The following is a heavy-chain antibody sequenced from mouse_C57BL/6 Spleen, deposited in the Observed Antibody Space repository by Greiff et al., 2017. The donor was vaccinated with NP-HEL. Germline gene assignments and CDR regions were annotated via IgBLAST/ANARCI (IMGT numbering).Heavy chain of an antibody. Sequence: VQLVESGPGLVAPSQSLSITCTVSGLSLTSYAISWVRQPPGKGLGWLGVIWTSGGANYNSAPKSRLSISKDKSKSQGFLKMNSLQTDDKARYDCARMDGSSSLYYAMDYWGQGTSVTVSS. D-gene: IGHD1-1*01. CDR3: ARMDGSSSLYYAMDY. CDR2: IWTSGGA. V-gene: IGHV2-9-1*01. J-gene: IGHJ4*01. CDR1: GLSLTSYA.